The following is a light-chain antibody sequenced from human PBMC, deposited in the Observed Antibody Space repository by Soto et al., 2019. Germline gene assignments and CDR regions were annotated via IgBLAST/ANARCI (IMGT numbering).Light chain of an antibody. CDR1: QSVGSN. CDR3: QQYNNWPPDRT. Sequence: EIVMTQSPATLSVSPGERVTLSCRASQSVGSNLAWYQQIPGQAPRLLIYGASTRATGIPARFSGSGSGTEFTLTISSLQSEDFAIYFCQQYNNWPPDRTFGQGTKVEIK. V-gene: IGKV3-15*01. J-gene: IGKJ1*01. CDR2: GAS.